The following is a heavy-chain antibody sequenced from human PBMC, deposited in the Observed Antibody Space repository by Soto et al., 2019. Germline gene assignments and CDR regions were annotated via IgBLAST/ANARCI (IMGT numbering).Heavy chain of an antibody. CDR1: GGSISSGDYY. Sequence: QVQLQESGPGLVKPSQTLSLTCTVSGGSISSGDYYWSWIRQPPGKGLEWIGYIYYSGSTYYNPSLKSRVTISVDTSKNQFSLKLSSVTAADTAVYYCARVPCISTSCYGLHYYFDYWGQGTLVTVSS. CDR2: IYYSGST. CDR3: ARVPCISTSCYGLHYYFDY. J-gene: IGHJ4*02. D-gene: IGHD2-2*01. V-gene: IGHV4-30-4*01.